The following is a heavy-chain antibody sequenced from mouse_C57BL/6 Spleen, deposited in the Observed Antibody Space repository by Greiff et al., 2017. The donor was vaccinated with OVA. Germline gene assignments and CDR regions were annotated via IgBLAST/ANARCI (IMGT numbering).Heavy chain of an antibody. V-gene: IGHV1-55*01. J-gene: IGHJ3*01. D-gene: IGHD2-3*01. CDR3: ARSYDGYSPFFAY. Sequence: QVQLKQPGAELVKPGASVKMSCKASGYTFTSYWITWVKQRPGQGLEWIGDIYPGSGSTNYNEKFKSKATLTVDTSSSTAYMQLSSLTSEDSAVYYCARSYDGYSPFFAYWGQGTLVTVSA. CDR1: GYTFTSYW. CDR2: IYPGSGST.